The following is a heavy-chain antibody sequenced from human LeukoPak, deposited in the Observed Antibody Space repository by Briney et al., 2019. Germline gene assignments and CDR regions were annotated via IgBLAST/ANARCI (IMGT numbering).Heavy chain of an antibody. Sequence: PGGSLRLSCAASGFTFSSYSMNWVRQAPGKGLEWVSSISSSSSYIYCADSVKGRFTISRDNAKNSLYLQMNSLRAEDTAVYYCARVGSSSGVDYWGQGTLVTVSS. J-gene: IGHJ4*02. V-gene: IGHV3-21*01. CDR1: GFTFSSYS. D-gene: IGHD6-6*01. CDR3: ARVGSSSGVDY. CDR2: ISSSSSYI.